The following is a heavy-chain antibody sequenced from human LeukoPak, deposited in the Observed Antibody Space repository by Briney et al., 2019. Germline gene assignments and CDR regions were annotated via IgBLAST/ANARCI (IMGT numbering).Heavy chain of an antibody. CDR1: GGSFSGYY. V-gene: IGHV4-34*01. CDR2: INHSGST. J-gene: IGHJ5*02. Sequence: PSETLSLTCAVYGGSFSGYYWSWIRQPPGKRLEWIGEINHSGSTNYNPSLKSRVTISVDTSKNQFSLKLSSVTAADTAVYYCASGRRITIFGVVIIPNWFDPWGQGTLVTVSS. D-gene: IGHD3-3*01. CDR3: ASGRRITIFGVVIIPNWFDP.